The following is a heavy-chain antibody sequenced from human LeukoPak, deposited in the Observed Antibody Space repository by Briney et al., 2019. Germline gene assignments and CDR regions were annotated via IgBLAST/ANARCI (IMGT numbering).Heavy chain of an antibody. J-gene: IGHJ4*02. CDR1: GFTFSSSW. V-gene: IGHV3-7*01. Sequence: GGSVRLSCAASGFTFSSSWMTWVRQAPGKGLEWVANIKPDGSERHYVDSLKGRFTIFRDNAKNSLYLQMNSLRVEDTAVYFCATTWGHFDSWGQGTLVTVSS. D-gene: IGHD7-27*01. CDR3: ATTWGHFDS. CDR2: IKPDGSER.